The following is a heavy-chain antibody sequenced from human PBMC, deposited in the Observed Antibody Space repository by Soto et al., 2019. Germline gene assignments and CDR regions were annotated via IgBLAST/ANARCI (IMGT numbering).Heavy chain of an antibody. D-gene: IGHD6-6*01. CDR1: GGSISSGDYY. J-gene: IGHJ6*02. V-gene: IGHV4-30-4*01. CDR2: IYYSGST. Sequence: QVQLQESGPGLVKPSQTLSLTCTVSGGSISSGDYYWSWIRQPPGKGLEWIGYIYYSGSTYYNPSLKSRVTISVDTSKNRFSLTLSSVTAADTAVYYGARDKRHIASRVLAGMDVWGQGPTVTVSS. CDR3: ARDKRHIASRVLAGMDV.